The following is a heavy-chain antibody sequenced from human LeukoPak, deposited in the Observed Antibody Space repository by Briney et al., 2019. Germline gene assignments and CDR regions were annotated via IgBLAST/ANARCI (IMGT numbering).Heavy chain of an antibody. D-gene: IGHD5-18*01. CDR2: ISSSGSTI. V-gene: IGHV3-48*03. Sequence: GGSLRLSCAASGFTFSSYEMNWVRQAPGKGLEWVSYISSSGSTIYYADSVKGRFTISRDNAKNSLYLQMNSLRAEDTAVYYCARGGDTAMADALDIWGQGTMVTVSS. CDR1: GFTFSSYE. CDR3: ARGGDTAMADALDI. J-gene: IGHJ3*02.